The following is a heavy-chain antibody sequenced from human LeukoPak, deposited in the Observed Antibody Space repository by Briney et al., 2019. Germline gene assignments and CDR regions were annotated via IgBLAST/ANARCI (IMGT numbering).Heavy chain of an antibody. CDR2: INHSGST. D-gene: IGHD3-3*01. CDR1: GGSFSGYY. V-gene: IGHV4-34*01. J-gene: IGHJ4*02. CDR3: ARIQTRDFWGGYLGYYFDY. Sequence: SETLSLTCAVYGGSFSGYYWSWIRQPPGKGLEWIGEINHSGSTNYNPSLKSRVTISVDTSKNQFSLKLSSVTAADTAVDYCARIQTRDFWGGYLGYYFDYWGQGALVTVSS.